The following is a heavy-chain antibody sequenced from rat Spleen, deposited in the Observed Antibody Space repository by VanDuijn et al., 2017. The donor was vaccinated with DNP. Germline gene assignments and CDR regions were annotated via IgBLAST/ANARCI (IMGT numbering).Heavy chain of an antibody. Sequence: EVQLVESGGGLVQPGRSLKLSCVASGFTFSSYWMYWIRQAPGKGLEWIASINTTGGSPYYRDSLKGRFTISRDNAKSTLYLQMDSLRSEDTATYYCATHSIFNYGSYEYWGQGVMVTVSS. J-gene: IGHJ2*01. CDR1: GFTFSSYW. V-gene: IGHV5-31*01. D-gene: IGHD1-3*01. CDR2: INTTGGSP. CDR3: ATHSIFNYGSYEY.